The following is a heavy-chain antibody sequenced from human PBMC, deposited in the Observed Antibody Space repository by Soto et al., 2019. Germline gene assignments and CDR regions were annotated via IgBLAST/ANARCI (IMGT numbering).Heavy chain of an antibody. V-gene: IGHV4-59*01. D-gene: IGHD3-22*01. CDR3: ARELYYDSSGQDIWFDP. J-gene: IGHJ5*02. Sequence: PSETLSLTCTVSGGSISSYYWSWIRQPPGKGLEWIGYIYYIWSTTYNPSLKSRVTISVDTSKNQFSLKLSSVTAADTAVYYCARELYYDSSGQDIWFDPWGHGTLVTSSS. CDR1: GGSISSYY. CDR2: IYYIWST.